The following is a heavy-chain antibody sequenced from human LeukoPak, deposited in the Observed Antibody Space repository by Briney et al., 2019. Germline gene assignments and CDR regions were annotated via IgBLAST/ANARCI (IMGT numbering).Heavy chain of an antibody. CDR2: IYSSGST. Sequence: GGFLRLSCAASGFTVSSNYMSWVRQVPGKGLEWVSVIYSSGSTYYTDSVKGRFTISRDNSKNTLYLQMNSLRAEDTAVYYCAKDIRWFGELLGGFDYWGQGTLVTVSS. J-gene: IGHJ4*02. D-gene: IGHD3-10*01. CDR3: AKDIRWFGELLGGFDY. V-gene: IGHV3-53*01. CDR1: GFTVSSNY.